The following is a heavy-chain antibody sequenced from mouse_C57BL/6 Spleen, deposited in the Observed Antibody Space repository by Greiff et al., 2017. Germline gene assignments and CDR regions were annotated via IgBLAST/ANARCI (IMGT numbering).Heavy chain of an antibody. CDR3: ARLGRFAY. D-gene: IGHD4-1*01. CDR1: GFTFSSYG. V-gene: IGHV5-6*02. J-gene: IGHJ3*01. CDR2: ISSGGSYT. Sequence: EVMLVESRGDLVKPGGSLKLSCAASGFTFSSYGMSWVRQTPDKRLEWVATISSGGSYTYYPDSVKGRFTISRDNAKNTLYLQMSSLKSEDTAMYYCARLGRFAYWGQGTLVTVSA.